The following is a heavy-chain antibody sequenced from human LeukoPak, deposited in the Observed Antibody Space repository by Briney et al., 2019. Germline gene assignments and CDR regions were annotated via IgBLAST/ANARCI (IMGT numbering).Heavy chain of an antibody. J-gene: IGHJ4*02. D-gene: IGHD3-3*01. V-gene: IGHV3-74*01. CDR3: VRDKSAWAGDY. CDR2: IKTDGSAP. Sequence: PGGSLRLSCAASGFTFSSHCMQWVRQAPGKGLVWVSGIKTDGSAPRYADSVKGRFTISRDNAKDTLYLQMNSLRAEDTAIYYCVRDKSAWAGDYWGQGTLVTVSS. CDR1: GFTFSSHC.